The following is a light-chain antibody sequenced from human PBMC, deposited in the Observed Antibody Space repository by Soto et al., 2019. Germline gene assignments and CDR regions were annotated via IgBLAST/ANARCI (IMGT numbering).Light chain of an antibody. CDR3: GTWDSGLSDVV. CDR2: DNN. V-gene: IGLV1-51*01. Sequence: QAVLTQPPSVSAAPGQKVTISCSGNNYNIGNNHISWYQQLPGTAPKLLIYDNNKRPSGIPDRFSGSKSGTSVTLAITGLHTGDEADYYCGTWDSGLSDVVFGGGTKLTVL. CDR1: NYNIGNNH. J-gene: IGLJ2*01.